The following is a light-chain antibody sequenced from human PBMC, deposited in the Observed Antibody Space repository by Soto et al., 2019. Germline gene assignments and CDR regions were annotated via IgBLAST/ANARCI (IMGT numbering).Light chain of an antibody. V-gene: IGLV1-47*01. Sequence: QSVLAQPPSASATPGQRVTISCSGSSSNIGSNYVNWYQQLPGAAPKLLIYRSTQRPSGVPDRFSGSKSGTSASLAISGLRSEDEADYYCAARDDSLGANFVFGTGTKVTVL. CDR2: RST. CDR3: AARDDSLGANFV. J-gene: IGLJ1*01. CDR1: SSNIGSNY.